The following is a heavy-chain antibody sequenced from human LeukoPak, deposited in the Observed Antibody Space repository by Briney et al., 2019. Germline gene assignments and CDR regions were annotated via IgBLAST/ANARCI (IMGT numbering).Heavy chain of an antibody. CDR3: ARAGSGYSFDY. V-gene: IGHV4-59*01. J-gene: IGHJ4*02. Sequence: VKPSETLSLTCTVSGGSISTYYWSWIRQPPGKGLECIGYLYYSGGTNYNPSLRSRVTISVDTSKNQSSLKLSSVAAADTAVYYCARAGSGYSFDYWGQGTLVTVSS. D-gene: IGHD3-22*01. CDR2: LYYSGGT. CDR1: GGSISTYY.